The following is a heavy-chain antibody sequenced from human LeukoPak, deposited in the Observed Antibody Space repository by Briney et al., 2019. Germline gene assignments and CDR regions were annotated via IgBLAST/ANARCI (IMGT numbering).Heavy chain of an antibody. V-gene: IGHV1-18*01. J-gene: IGHJ4*02. Sequence: GASVKVSCKASGYTFTSYGISWVRQAPGQGLEWMGRISAYNGNTNYAQKLQGRVTMTTDTSTSTAYMELRSLRSDDTAVYYCARDRQWLVRNYFDYWGQGTLVTVSS. CDR1: GYTFTSYG. D-gene: IGHD6-19*01. CDR2: ISAYNGNT. CDR3: ARDRQWLVRNYFDY.